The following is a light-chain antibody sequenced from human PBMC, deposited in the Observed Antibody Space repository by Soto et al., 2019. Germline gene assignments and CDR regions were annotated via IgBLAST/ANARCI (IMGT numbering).Light chain of an antibody. V-gene: IGLV2-14*01. J-gene: IGLJ3*02. Sequence: QSALTQPASVSGSPGQSITISCSGTSSDVGSYDHVAWYQQFPGKTPKLTIYEVSNRPSGVSSRFSGSKSGTSASLAISGLRSEDEADYYCAAWDDSLSGVGVFGGGTKLTVL. CDR2: EVS. CDR3: AAWDDSLSGVGV. CDR1: SSDVGSYDH.